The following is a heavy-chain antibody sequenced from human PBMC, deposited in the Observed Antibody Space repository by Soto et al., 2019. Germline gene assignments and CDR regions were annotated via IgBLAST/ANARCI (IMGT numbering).Heavy chain of an antibody. J-gene: IGHJ1*01. CDR3: ARGGVYCGGDCYSGNAEYFQH. CDR2: ISAYNGNT. D-gene: IGHD2-21*01. Sequence: QVQLVQSGAEVKKPGASVKVSCKASGYTFTSYGISWVRQAPGQGLEWMGWISAYNGNTNYAQKLQDRVTMTTDTSTSTAYMELRSLRSDDTAVYYCARGGVYCGGDCYSGNAEYFQHWGQGTLVTVSS. V-gene: IGHV1-18*01. CDR1: GYTFTSYG.